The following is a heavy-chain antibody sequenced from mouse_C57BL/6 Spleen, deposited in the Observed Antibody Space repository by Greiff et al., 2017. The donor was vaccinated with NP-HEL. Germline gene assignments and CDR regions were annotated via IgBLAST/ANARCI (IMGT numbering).Heavy chain of an antibody. D-gene: IGHD1-1*01. V-gene: IGHV5-6*01. J-gene: IGHJ4*01. Sequence: EVQLVESGGDLVKPGGSLKLSCAASGFTFSSYGMSWVRQTPDKRLEWVATISSGGSYTYYPDSVKGRFTISRDNAKNTLYLQMSSLKSEDTAMYYCARLGTTGAMDYWGQGTSVTVSS. CDR1: GFTFSSYG. CDR3: ARLGTTGAMDY. CDR2: ISSGGSYT.